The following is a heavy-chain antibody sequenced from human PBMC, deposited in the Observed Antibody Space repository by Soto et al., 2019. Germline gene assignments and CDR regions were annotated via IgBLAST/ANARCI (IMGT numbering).Heavy chain of an antibody. CDR3: ARGGVHYYDNSFDY. Sequence: EVLLVESGGGLVQPGGSLRLSCAASGFSLIPYWMSWVRQAQGKGLEWVANIKQDGSERNYVNSVKGRFTISRDNAKNSVYLEMNSLRAEDTAVYYCARGGVHYYDNSFDYWGQGTLGTASS. CDR2: IKQDGSER. D-gene: IGHD3-22*01. CDR1: GFSLIPYW. J-gene: IGHJ4*02. V-gene: IGHV3-7*03.